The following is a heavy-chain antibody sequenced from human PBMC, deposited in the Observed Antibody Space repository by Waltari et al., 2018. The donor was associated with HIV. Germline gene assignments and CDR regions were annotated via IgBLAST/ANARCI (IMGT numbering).Heavy chain of an antibody. CDR3: ARVRGAKWPASYYGMDV. V-gene: IGHV1-18*01. CDR2: INAYIHNR. J-gene: IGHJ6*02. Sequence: QAQLIQSGPEAKKPGASVKVSCPSSGFDFRRYGVNWVRRTPGQGFEWLGWINAYIHNRNYTEGRITLTTNTSSNTATLELRSLRPDDTGTYYCARVRGAKWPASYYGMDVWGQGTAVSVSS. CDR1: GFDFRRYG. D-gene: IGHD5-12*01.